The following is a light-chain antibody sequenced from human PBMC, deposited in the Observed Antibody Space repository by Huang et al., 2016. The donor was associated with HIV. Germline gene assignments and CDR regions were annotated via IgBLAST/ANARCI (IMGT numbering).Light chain of an antibody. CDR1: QGIRND. Sequence: AIQMTQSPSSLSASVGDRVTITCRASQGIRNDLSWNQQKPGKAPKLLSYAASTLQTGVPSRFSGGGSGTDFTLTISSLQPEDFATYYCLQDHGYPRTFGQGTKVEIK. J-gene: IGKJ1*01. V-gene: IGKV1-6*01. CDR3: LQDHGYPRT. CDR2: AAS.